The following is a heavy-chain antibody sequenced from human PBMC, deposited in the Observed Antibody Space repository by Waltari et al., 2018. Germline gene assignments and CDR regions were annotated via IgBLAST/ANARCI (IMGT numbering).Heavy chain of an antibody. D-gene: IGHD3-10*01. CDR2: INPNSGGT. CDR3: ARSGGRITMVRGRGNWFDP. CDR1: GYTFANYD. V-gene: IGHV1-2*04. J-gene: IGHJ5*02. Sequence: QVQLVQSGAEVKKPGASVKVSCRTSGYTFANYDINWVRQAPGQGLEWMGWINPNSGGTNYAQKFQGWVTMTRDTSISTAYMELSRLRSDDTAVYYCARSGGRITMVRGRGNWFDPWGQGTLVTVSS.